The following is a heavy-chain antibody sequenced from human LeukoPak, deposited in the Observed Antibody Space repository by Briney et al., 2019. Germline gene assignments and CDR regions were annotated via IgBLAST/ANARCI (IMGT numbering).Heavy chain of an antibody. J-gene: IGHJ4*02. CDR1: GGSITSGTYY. D-gene: IGHD2-2*01. Sequence: SETLSLTCTVSGGSITSGTYYWSWIRQPPGKGLEWMGSIYYSGSTYYNPSLKSRVTISVDMSKNQFSLKLSSVTAADTAVYYCASLYCSSTSCYDSNHDYWGQGTLVTVSS. V-gene: IGHV4-39*07. CDR3: ASLYCSSTSCYDSNHDY. CDR2: IYYSGST.